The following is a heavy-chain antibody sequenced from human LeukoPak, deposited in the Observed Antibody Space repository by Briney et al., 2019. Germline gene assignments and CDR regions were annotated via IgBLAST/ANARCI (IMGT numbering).Heavy chain of an antibody. D-gene: IGHD3-16*02. J-gene: IGHJ4*02. CDR1: GFTFSSYS. CDR2: ISGSGGST. Sequence: GGSLRLSCAASGFTFSSYSMSWVRQAPGKGLEWVSAISGSGGSTYYADSVKGRFTISRDNSKNTLYLQMNSLTAEDTALYYCAKGGYDYVWGSYPLVPSDYWGQGTLVTVSS. CDR3: AKGGYDYVWGSYPLVPSDY. V-gene: IGHV3-23*01.